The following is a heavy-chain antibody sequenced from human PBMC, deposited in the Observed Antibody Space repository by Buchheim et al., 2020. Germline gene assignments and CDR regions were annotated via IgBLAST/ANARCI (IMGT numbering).Heavy chain of an antibody. D-gene: IGHD1-1*01. Sequence: VQLVESGGGLVQPGGSLRLSCAASRFTFSTYSMNWVRQAPGKGLEWVSYITSGSSTMYYTDYVKGRFTISRANAKNSLYLQMNSLRADDTAVYYCARWNGDGMDVWGQGTT. J-gene: IGHJ6*02. V-gene: IGHV3-48*01. CDR1: RFTFSTYS. CDR2: ITSGSSTM. CDR3: ARWNGDGMDV.